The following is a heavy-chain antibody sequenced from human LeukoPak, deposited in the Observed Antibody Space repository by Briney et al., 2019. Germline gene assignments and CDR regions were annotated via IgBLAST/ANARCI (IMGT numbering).Heavy chain of an antibody. J-gene: IGHJ2*01. Sequence: PSQTLSLTCTVSGGSISSGSCYWSWIRQPAGKGLEWIGRIYTSGSTNYNPSLKSRVTISVDTSKNQFSLKLSSVTAADTAVYYCARSSGWYMRDWYFDLWGRGTLVTVSS. CDR2: IYTSGST. CDR1: GGSISSGSCY. V-gene: IGHV4-61*02. CDR3: ARSSGWYMRDWYFDL. D-gene: IGHD6-19*01.